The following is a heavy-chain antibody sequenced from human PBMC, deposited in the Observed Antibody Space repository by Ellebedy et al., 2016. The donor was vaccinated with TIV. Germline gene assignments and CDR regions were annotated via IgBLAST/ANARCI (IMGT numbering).Heavy chain of an antibody. CDR2: INPDRGDT. J-gene: IGHJ4*02. V-gene: IGHV1-2*02. CDR1: EYSFTGYY. D-gene: IGHD3-22*01. CDR3: AKDRFPYYDSSGTTGYFDC. Sequence: AASVKVSCKGSEYSFTGYYIHWVRQAPGQGLEWMGWINPDRGDTKYPQSFQVRVSMTRDTSSSTAYMELSGLTSDDTAIYYCAKDRFPYYDSSGTTGYFDCWGQGTLVTVSS.